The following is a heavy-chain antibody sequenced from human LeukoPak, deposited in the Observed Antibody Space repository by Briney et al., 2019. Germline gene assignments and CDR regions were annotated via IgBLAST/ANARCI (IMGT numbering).Heavy chain of an antibody. CDR3: ARDTQDYYDSSGYPVL. J-gene: IGHJ4*02. Sequence: ASVKVSCKASGGTFSSYTISWVRQAPGQGLEWTGRIIPILGIANYAQKFQGRVTITADKSTSTAYMELSSLRSEDTAVYYCARDTQDYYDSSGYPVLWGRGTLVTVSS. CDR1: GGTFSSYT. V-gene: IGHV1-69*04. CDR2: IIPILGIA. D-gene: IGHD3-22*01.